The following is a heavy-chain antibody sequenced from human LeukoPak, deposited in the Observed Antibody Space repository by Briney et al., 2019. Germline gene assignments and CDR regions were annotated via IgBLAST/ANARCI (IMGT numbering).Heavy chain of an antibody. CDR2: INHSGST. D-gene: IGHD5-18*01. CDR3: ARHRGYSYGHDAFDI. CDR1: GGSFSGYY. V-gene: IGHV4-34*01. J-gene: IGHJ3*02. Sequence: SETLSLTCAVYGGSFSGYYWSWIRQPPGKGLEWIGEINHSGSTNYNPSLKSRVTISVDTSKNQFSLKLRSVTAADTAVYYCARHRGYSYGHDAFDIWGQGTMVTVSS.